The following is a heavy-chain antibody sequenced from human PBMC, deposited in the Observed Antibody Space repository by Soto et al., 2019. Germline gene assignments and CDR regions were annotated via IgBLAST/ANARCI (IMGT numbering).Heavy chain of an antibody. Sequence: QVHLVQSGAEVKKPGASVTVSCKTSAYTLTDYYMHWVRQAPGQGLEWMAWINPHTGDTGIAERFQGRVTMTRDTSTNTAHMGLTSLTSDDTAIYYCAREGGAAPGARREWYLDLWGRGSLVTVSS. D-gene: IGHD6-25*01. V-gene: IGHV1-2*02. CDR1: AYTLTDYY. CDR2: INPHTGDT. CDR3: AREGGAAPGARREWYLDL. J-gene: IGHJ2*01.